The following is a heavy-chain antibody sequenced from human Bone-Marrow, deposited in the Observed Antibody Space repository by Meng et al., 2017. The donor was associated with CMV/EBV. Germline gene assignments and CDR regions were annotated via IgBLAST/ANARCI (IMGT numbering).Heavy chain of an antibody. CDR3: ARDRGFSYGFSP. CDR2: IKQDGSEK. D-gene: IGHD5-18*01. Sequence: GGSLRLSCAASGFTFSSYWMTWVRQAPGKGLEWVAKIKQDGSEKNYVDSVKGRFAISRDNAKNSLYLQMNSLRAEDTAVYYCARDRGFSYGFSPWGLGTLVTFSS. CDR1: GFTFSSYW. V-gene: IGHV3-7*01. J-gene: IGHJ5*02.